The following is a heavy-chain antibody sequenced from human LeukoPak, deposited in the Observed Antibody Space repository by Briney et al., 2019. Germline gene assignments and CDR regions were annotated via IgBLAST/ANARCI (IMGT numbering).Heavy chain of an antibody. V-gene: IGHV3-9*01. J-gene: IGHJ4*02. Sequence: GRSLRLSCAASGFTFDDYAMHWVRQAPGKGLEWASGISWNSGSIGYADSVKGRFTISRDNGQNSLYLQMNSLRAEDTAVYYCAKSRDAYNLFDSWGQGTLVTVSS. CDR1: GFTFDDYA. CDR3: AKSRDAYNLFDS. D-gene: IGHD1-1*01. CDR2: ISWNSGSI.